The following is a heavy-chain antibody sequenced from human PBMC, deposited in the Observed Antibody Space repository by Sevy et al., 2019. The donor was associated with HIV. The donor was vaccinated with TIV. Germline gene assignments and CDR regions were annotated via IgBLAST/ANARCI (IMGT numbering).Heavy chain of an antibody. D-gene: IGHD3-16*01. V-gene: IGHV3-7*01. Sequence: GGSLRLSCAASGFTFSDSWMSWVRQAPEKGLEWVANIKQDGSKKYYVDSVKGRFIVSRDNAKKSLYLEMSSLGAADTAVYYCARLKLHYDPYYFDLWGQGTLVTVSS. CDR1: GFTFSDSW. J-gene: IGHJ5*02. CDR3: ARLKLHYDPYYFDL. CDR2: IKQDGSKK.